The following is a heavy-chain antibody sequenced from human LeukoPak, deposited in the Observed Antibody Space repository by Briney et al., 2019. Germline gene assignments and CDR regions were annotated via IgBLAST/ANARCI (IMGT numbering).Heavy chain of an antibody. J-gene: IGHJ4*02. CDR3: ARVYYYYDSSAYRY. CDR1: GGSFSGYY. V-gene: IGHV4-34*01. Sequence: SETLSLTCAVSGGSFSGYYWSWIRQPPGKGLEWIGEINNNESTNYNPSLNSRVTISVDTSKNQFSLRLSSVTAADTAVYYCARVYYYYDSSAYRYWGQGTLVTVSS. CDR2: INNNEST. D-gene: IGHD3-22*01.